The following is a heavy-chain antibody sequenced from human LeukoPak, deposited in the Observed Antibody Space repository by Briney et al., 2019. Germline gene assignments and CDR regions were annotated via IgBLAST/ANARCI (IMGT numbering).Heavy chain of an antibody. CDR2: INPNSGGT. V-gene: IGHV1-2*02. CDR3: ARVRAGNRFGYYFDY. CDR1: GYTFTGYY. Sequence: GASVKVSCKASGYTFTGYYMHWVRQAPGQGLEWMGWINPNSGGTNYARKFQGRVTMTRDTSISTAYMELSRLRSDDTAVYYCARVRAGNRFGYYFDYWGQGTLVTVSS. D-gene: IGHD3-10*01. J-gene: IGHJ4*02.